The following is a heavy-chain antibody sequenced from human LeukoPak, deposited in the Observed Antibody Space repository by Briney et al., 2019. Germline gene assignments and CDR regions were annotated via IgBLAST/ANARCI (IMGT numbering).Heavy chain of an antibody. CDR1: GGSISSYY. D-gene: IGHD3-10*01. J-gene: IGHJ4*02. Sequence: PSETLSLTCTVSGGSISSYYWSWIRQPPGKGLEWIGYIYYSGSTNYNPSLKSRVTISVDTSKNQFSLKLSSVTAADTAVYYCAREGNYYGSGSYYTSWGQGTLVTVSS. CDR3: AREGNYYGSGSYYTS. CDR2: IYYSGST. V-gene: IGHV4-59*01.